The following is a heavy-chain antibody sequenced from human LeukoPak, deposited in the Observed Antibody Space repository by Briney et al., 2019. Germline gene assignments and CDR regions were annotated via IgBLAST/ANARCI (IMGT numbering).Heavy chain of an antibody. CDR2: IYTSGST. V-gene: IGHV4-4*07. CDR1: GGSISNYY. Sequence: SETLSLTCTVSGGSISNYYWSWIRQPAGKGLEWIGRIYTSGSTHYNPSLKSRVTMSVDTSKNQFSLKLSSVTAADTAVYYCARDTFIAAAALNYYYYYMDVWGKGTTVTVSS. CDR3: ARDTFIAAAALNYYYYYMDV. J-gene: IGHJ6*03. D-gene: IGHD6-13*01.